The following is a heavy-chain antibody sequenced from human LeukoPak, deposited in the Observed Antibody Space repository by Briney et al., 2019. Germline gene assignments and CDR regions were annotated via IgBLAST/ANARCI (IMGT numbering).Heavy chain of an antibody. CDR3: ARGVEPLAANTLAY. J-gene: IGHJ4*02. Sequence: GGSLRLSCAASGFTFITNDMTWVRQAPGKGLEWVSVLYSDGNTKYSASVQGRFTISRDNSKNNLYLEMNSLSPDDTAVYYCARGVEPLAANTLAYWGQGTLVTVSS. V-gene: IGHV3-53*01. CDR2: LYSDGNT. D-gene: IGHD1-14*01. CDR1: GFTFITND.